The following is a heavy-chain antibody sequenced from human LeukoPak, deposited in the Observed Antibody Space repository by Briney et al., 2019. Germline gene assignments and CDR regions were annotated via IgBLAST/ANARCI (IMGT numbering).Heavy chain of an antibody. D-gene: IGHD5-12*01. V-gene: IGHV3-21*01. CDR2: ISSSSSYI. Sequence: GGSLRLSCAASGFNFTSYIMNWVRQAPGKGLEWVSSISSSSSYIYYADSVKGRFTISRDNAENSLSLQMNSLRPEDTAVYFCAGQIIVATSRYFGSWGQGTLVTVSS. CDR3: AGQIIVATSRYFGS. CDR1: GFNFTSYI. J-gene: IGHJ4*02.